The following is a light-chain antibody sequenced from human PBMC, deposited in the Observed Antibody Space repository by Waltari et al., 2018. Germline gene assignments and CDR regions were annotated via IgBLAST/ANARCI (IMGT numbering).Light chain of an antibody. J-gene: IGKJ2*01. CDR1: QSISRY. CDR2: SAS. Sequence: DIQMTQSPSSLSASVGDRVTITCRASQSISRYLNWYQQQPGKAPKLLIYSASSLQSGVPSRFSGSGSGTDFTLTISSLQPEDFATYYCQQSYSTPYTFGQGTKLEIK. CDR3: QQSYSTPYT. V-gene: IGKV1-39*01.